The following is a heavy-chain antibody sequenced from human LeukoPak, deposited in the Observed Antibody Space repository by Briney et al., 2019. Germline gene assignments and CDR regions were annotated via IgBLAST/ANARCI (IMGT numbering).Heavy chain of an antibody. D-gene: IGHD4-17*01. CDR1: GGSISSYY. V-gene: IGHV4-59*01. CDR2: IYYSGST. Sequence: SETLSLTCTVSGGSISSYYWSWIRQPPGKVLEWIGYIYYSGSTNYNPSLKSRVTISVDTSKNQFSLKLSSVTAADTAVYYCARDSKMTTVTTLRDYYYGMDVWGQGTTVTVSS. CDR3: ARDSKMTTVTTLRDYYYGMDV. J-gene: IGHJ6*02.